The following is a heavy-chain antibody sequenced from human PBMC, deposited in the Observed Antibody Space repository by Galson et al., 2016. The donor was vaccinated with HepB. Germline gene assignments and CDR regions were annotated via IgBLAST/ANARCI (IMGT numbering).Heavy chain of an antibody. J-gene: IGHJ6*04. V-gene: IGHV3-30*18. D-gene: IGHD6-13*01. CDR2: ISYAGRNE. Sequence: LRLSCAASGFTFNKYGMHWVRQAPDKGLEWVAVISYAGRNEYYGDSVKGRFAISRDNSKNTLFLQMNNLKAEDTALYYCAKVTRPGISAPRYGMDVWGKGTPVTVSS. CDR3: AKVTRPGISAPRYGMDV. CDR1: GFTFNKYG.